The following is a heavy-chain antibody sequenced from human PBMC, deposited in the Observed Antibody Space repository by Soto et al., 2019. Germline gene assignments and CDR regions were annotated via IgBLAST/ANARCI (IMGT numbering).Heavy chain of an antibody. CDR1: GGSVSSGSYY. D-gene: IGHD3-10*01. Sequence: SETLSLTCTVSGGSVSSGSYYWSWIRQPPWKGLEWIGYIYYSGSTNYNPSLKSRVTISVDTSKNQFSLKLSSVTAADTAVYYCATLTYYYDIYGMDVWGQGXTVTVSS. CDR2: IYYSGST. CDR3: ATLTYYYDIYGMDV. V-gene: IGHV4-61*01. J-gene: IGHJ6*02.